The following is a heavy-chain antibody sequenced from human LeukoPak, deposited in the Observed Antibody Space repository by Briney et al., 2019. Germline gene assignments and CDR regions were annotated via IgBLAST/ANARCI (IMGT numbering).Heavy chain of an antibody. D-gene: IGHD6-19*01. J-gene: IGHJ3*02. CDR2: IYHSGST. CDR3: ARERRSSGWRDAFDI. V-gene: IGHV4-30-2*01. Sequence: SETLSLTCAVSGGSVSSGGHSWSWIRQPPGKGLEWIGYIYHSGSTYYNPSLKSRVTISVDRSKNQFSLKLSSVTAADTAVYYCARERRSSGWRDAFDIWGQGTMVTVSS. CDR1: GGSVSSGGHS.